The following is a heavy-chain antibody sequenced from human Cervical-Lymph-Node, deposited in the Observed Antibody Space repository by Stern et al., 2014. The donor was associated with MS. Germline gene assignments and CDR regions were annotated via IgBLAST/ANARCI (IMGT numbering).Heavy chain of an antibody. V-gene: IGHV4-59*01. D-gene: IGHD2-2*01. CDR2: IYSSGST. CDR1: GGSISGYY. J-gene: IGHJ4*02. Sequence: VQLEESGPGLVKPSETLSLTCTVSGGSISGYYWSWIRQPPGKGLEWIGYIYSSGSTNYNPSLKSRVTMSVDTSKDQFSLKLSSVTAADTAVYYCARSLRHIVVVPEIFDYWGQGTLVTVSS. CDR3: ARSLRHIVVVPEIFDY.